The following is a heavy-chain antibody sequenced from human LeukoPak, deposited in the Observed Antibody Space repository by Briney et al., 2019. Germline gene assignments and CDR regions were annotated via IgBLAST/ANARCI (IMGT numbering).Heavy chain of an antibody. CDR1: GYRFTSYW. V-gene: IGHV5-51*01. J-gene: IGHJ4*02. Sequence: GESLKISCKGSGYRFTSYWIGWVRQMPGKGLEWMGIIYPGDSDTRYSPSFQGQVTISADKSISAAYLQWSSLKASDTAMDYCARHTNDYGGYGDYWGQGTLVTVSS. D-gene: IGHD4-23*01. CDR2: IYPGDSDT. CDR3: ARHTNDYGGYGDY.